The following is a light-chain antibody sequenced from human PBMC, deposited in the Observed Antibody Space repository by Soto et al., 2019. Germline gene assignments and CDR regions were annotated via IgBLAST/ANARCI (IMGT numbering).Light chain of an antibody. CDR1: QSVTNSY. CDR3: QQYNNWPPLT. J-gene: IGKJ4*01. Sequence: EIVLTQSPGTLSLYPGERATLSCRASQSVTNSYLAWYQQKPGQAPRLLIYAASTRATGVPARFSGSGSGTEFTLTITSLQSEDFAVYYCQQYNNWPPLTFGGGTKLEVK. CDR2: AAS. V-gene: IGKV3-15*01.